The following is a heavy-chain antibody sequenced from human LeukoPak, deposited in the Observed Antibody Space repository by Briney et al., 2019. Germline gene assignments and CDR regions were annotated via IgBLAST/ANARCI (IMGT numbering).Heavy chain of an antibody. CDR1: GFTFSNTW. J-gene: IGHJ4*02. Sequence: PGGSLRLSCAASGFTFSNTWMSWVRQAPGKGLEWVGRIKSKIDGGTTEYAAPVKGRFTTSRDDSKNTLYLQMNSLKTEDTATDRPSRIAVAGIIDYWGRGTLVTVSS. V-gene: IGHV3-15*01. CDR2: IKSKIDGGTT. CDR3: SRIAVAGIIDY. D-gene: IGHD6-19*01.